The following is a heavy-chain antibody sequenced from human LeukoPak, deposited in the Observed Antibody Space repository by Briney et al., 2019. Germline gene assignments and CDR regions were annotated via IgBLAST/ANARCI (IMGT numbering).Heavy chain of an antibody. D-gene: IGHD3-10*01. V-gene: IGHV4-4*02. CDR1: GGSISSGNW. CDR3: ARGRGEGRGIAMIRGVRAPSYNWFDP. CDR2: IYHSGGT. Sequence: SETLSLTCAVSGGSISSGNWWSWVRQTPGKGLEWIGEIYHSGGTNYNPSLKSRVTISVDTSKNQFSLKLSSVTAADMAVYYCARGRGEGRGIAMIRGVRAPSYNWFDPWGHGILVTVSS. J-gene: IGHJ5*02.